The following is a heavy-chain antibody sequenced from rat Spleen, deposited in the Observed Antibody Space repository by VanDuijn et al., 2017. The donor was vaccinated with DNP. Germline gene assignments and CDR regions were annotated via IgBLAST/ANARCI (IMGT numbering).Heavy chain of an antibody. CDR1: GFTFNNHW. V-gene: IGHV5-31*01. CDR2: ITGSGSTT. J-gene: IGHJ4*01. CDR3: ARHGEVHLRYAMDA. Sequence: EVQLVESGGDLVQPGRSLKLSCVGSGFTFNNHWMTWIRQVPGKGLEWVASITGSGSTTYYPDSVKGRFTISRDNAKDTLHLQMDSLRSEETATYYCARHGEVHLRYAMDAWGQGTSVTVSS. D-gene: IGHD1-5*01.